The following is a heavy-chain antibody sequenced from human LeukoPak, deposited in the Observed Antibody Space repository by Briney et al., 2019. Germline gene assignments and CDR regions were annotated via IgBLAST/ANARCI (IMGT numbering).Heavy chain of an antibody. CDR3: GKSRVRILGWLPPVKPFDY. V-gene: IGHV3-23*01. CDR2: ISGSGGSI. CDR1: GFTFSSYA. J-gene: IGHJ4*02. D-gene: IGHD3-3*01. Sequence: PGGSLRLSCAASGFTFSSYAMSWVRQAPGKGLEWVLTISGSGGSIYYSDSVKGRFTISRDNSKNTLYLQMNSLRAEDTAVYYRGKSRVRILGWLPPVKPFDYWGQGTLVTVSS.